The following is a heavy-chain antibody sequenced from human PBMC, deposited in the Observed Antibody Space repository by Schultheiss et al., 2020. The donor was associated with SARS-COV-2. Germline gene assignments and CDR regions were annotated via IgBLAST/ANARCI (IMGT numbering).Heavy chain of an antibody. CDR2: ISGSGGST. V-gene: IGHV3-23*01. Sequence: GGSLRLSCAASGFTFSSYAMSWVRQAPGKGLEWVSAISGSGGSTYYADSVKGRFTISRDNSKNTLYLQMNSLRAEDTAVYYCAKDRSAPLYYDRGVDAFDIWGQGTMVTVSS. CDR1: GFTFSSYA. D-gene: IGHD3-22*01. CDR3: AKDRSAPLYYDRGVDAFDI. J-gene: IGHJ3*02.